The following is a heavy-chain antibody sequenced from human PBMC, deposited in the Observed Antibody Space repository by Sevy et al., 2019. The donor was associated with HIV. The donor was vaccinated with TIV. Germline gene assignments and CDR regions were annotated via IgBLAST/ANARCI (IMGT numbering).Heavy chain of an antibody. CDR2: IIPIFGTA. V-gene: IGHV1-69*13. CDR1: GGTFSSYA. CDR3: ASGYSGYDPIDY. J-gene: IGHJ4*02. Sequence: ASVKVSCKASGGTFSSYAISWVRQAPGQGLEWMGGIIPIFGTANYAQKFQGRVTITADESTSTAYMELSSLRSEDTAVNYCASGYSGYDPIDYWGQGTLVTVSS. D-gene: IGHD5-12*01.